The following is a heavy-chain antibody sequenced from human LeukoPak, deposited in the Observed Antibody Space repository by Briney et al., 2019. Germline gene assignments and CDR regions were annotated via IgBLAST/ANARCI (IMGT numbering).Heavy chain of an antibody. D-gene: IGHD1-26*01. J-gene: IGHJ4*02. CDR2: IIPILGIA. V-gene: IGHV1-69*04. Sequence: ASVKVSCKASGGTFSSYAISWVRQAPGQGLEWMGRIIPILGIANYAQKFQGRVTITADKSTSTAYMELSSLRSEDTAVYYCARVVGADDTILDYWGQGTLVTVSS. CDR1: GGTFSSYA. CDR3: ARVVGADDTILDY.